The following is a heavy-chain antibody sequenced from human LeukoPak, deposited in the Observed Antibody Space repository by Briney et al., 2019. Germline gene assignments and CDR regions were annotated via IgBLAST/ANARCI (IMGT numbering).Heavy chain of an antibody. V-gene: IGHV3-23*01. CDR2: IRSNGDTT. CDR3: AKGQELDDGVFDS. D-gene: IGHD1-1*01. CDR1: GFXFRSIA. J-gene: IGHJ4*02. Sequence: GGSLRLSCAASGFXFRSIAMTWVRQAPGKGLEWVSSIRSNGDTTYNADSVKGRFTISRDNSKNTLYLQMNRLRVEDTAIYYCAKGQELDDGVFDSWGQGTLVTVSS.